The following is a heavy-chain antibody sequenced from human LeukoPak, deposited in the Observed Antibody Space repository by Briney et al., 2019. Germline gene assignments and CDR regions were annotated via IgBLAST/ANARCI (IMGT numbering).Heavy chain of an antibody. J-gene: IGHJ5*02. Sequence: SETLSLTCTVSGGSISSYYWSWIRQPPGKGLEWIGYIYYSGSTNYNPSLKSRVTISVDTSKNQFSLKLSSVTAADTAVYYCARGRKIFGVVIMVDPWGQGTLVTVSS. CDR3: ARGRKIFGVVIMVDP. D-gene: IGHD3-3*01. CDR1: GGSISSYY. CDR2: IYYSGST. V-gene: IGHV4-59*12.